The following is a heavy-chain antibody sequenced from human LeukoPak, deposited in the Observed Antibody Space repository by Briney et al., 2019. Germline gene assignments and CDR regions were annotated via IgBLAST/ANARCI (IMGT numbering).Heavy chain of an antibody. CDR1: GFTFSSYW. Sequence: GGSLRLSCAASGFTFSSYWMSWVRQAPGKGLEWVANIKEDGSQTYYVDSVKGRFTISRDNAKNSLYLQMNSLRAEDAAVYYCARATEGYSYGYRVYYYYYMDVWGKGTTVTVPS. D-gene: IGHD5-18*01. CDR2: IKEDGSQT. CDR3: ARATEGYSYGYRVYYYYYMDV. V-gene: IGHV3-7*01. J-gene: IGHJ6*03.